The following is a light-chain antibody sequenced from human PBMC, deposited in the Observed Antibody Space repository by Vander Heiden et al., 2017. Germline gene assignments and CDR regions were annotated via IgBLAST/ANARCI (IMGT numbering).Light chain of an antibody. J-gene: IGKJ5*01. Sequence: DTVMTQSLDSLAVSLGERATINCKSSQSVLYSSNNKNYLAWYQQKPGQPPKLLIYWASTRESGVPDRFSGSGSGTDFTLTISSLQAEDVAVYYCQQYYSTPPAFGQGTRLEMK. CDR3: QQYYSTPPA. V-gene: IGKV4-1*01. CDR1: QSVLYSSNNKNY. CDR2: WAS.